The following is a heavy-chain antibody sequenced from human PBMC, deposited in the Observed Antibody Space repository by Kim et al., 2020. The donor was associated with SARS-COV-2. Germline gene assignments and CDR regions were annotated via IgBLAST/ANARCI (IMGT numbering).Heavy chain of an antibody. CDR2: INPNSGGT. CDR3: ATYSYSGSYSWVDP. Sequence: ASVKVSCKASGYTFTGYYMHWVRQAPGQGLEWMGWINPNSGGTNYAQKFQGSVTMTRDTSISTAYMELSRLRSDDTAVYYCATYSYSGSYSWVDPWGQGTLVTVSS. CDR1: GYTFTGYY. D-gene: IGHD1-26*01. J-gene: IGHJ5*02. V-gene: IGHV1-2*02.